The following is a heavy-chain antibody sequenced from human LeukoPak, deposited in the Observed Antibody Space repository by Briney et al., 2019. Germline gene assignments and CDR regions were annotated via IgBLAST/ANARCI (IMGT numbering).Heavy chain of an antibody. CDR1: GGSISSGGYS. CDR2: IYHCGST. J-gene: IGHJ4*02. V-gene: IGHV4-30-2*01. D-gene: IGHD1-26*01. CDR3: ARGGSGGSYFDY. Sequence: PSETLSLTCAVSGGSISSGGYSWSWIRQPPGKGLEWIGYIYHCGSTYYNPSLKSRVTISVDRSKNQFSLKLSSVTAADTAVYYCARGGSGGSYFDYWGQGTLVTVSS.